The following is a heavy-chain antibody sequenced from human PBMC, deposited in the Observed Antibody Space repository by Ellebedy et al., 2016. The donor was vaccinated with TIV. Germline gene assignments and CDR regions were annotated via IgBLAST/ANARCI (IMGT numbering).Heavy chain of an antibody. CDR3: ARVGQLVILDY. J-gene: IGHJ4*02. CDR1: GGSISSYY. D-gene: IGHD6-6*01. Sequence: SETLSLTCTVSGGSISSYYWGWIRQPPGKGLEWIGSIYYSGSTNYNPSLKSRVTISVDTSKNHFSLKLSSVTAADTAVYYCARVGQLVILDYWGQGTLVTVSS. V-gene: IGHV4-39*02. CDR2: IYYSGST.